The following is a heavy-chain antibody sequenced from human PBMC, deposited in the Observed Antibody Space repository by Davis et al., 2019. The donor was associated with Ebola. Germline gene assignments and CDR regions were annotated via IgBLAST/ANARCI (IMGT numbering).Heavy chain of an antibody. Sequence: GESLKISCAASGFTFSSYGMHWVRQAPGKGLEWVAFIQYDGSNKYYADSVKGRFTISRDNSKNTLYLQMNSLRAEDTAVCYCAKDEGYSYAPGYNWGQGTLVTVSS. D-gene: IGHD5-18*01. CDR3: AKDEGYSYAPGYN. CDR1: GFTFSSYG. V-gene: IGHV3-30*02. J-gene: IGHJ4*02. CDR2: IQYDGSNK.